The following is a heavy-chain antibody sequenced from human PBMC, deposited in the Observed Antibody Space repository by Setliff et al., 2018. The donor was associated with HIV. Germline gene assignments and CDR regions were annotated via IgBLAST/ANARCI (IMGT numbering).Heavy chain of an antibody. Sequence: SETLSLTCTVSGDSIRSNFNYWSWIRQPAGKGLEWIGRIYTSGSTKYNPSLKSRVTISVDTSKNQFSLRLTSVTAADTAVYYCARLAPAMVYELDYWGPGMLVTVSS. D-gene: IGHD5-18*01. CDR3: ARLAPAMVYELDY. CDR1: GDSIRSNFNY. J-gene: IGHJ4*02. V-gene: IGHV4-61*02. CDR2: IYTSGST.